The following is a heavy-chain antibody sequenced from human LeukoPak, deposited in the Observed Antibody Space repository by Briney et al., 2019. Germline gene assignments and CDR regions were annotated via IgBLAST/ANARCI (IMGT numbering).Heavy chain of an antibody. CDR3: ARVSGYGPFDY. V-gene: IGHV4-59*01. CDR1: GGSISSFY. Sequence: SETLSLTCTVSGGSISSFYWSWIRQPPGKGLEWIGYIYYSGSTNYNPSLKSRVTISVDTSKNQFSLKLSSVTAADTAVYYCARVSGYGPFDYWGQGTLVTVSS. CDR2: IYYSGST. D-gene: IGHD5-18*01. J-gene: IGHJ4*02.